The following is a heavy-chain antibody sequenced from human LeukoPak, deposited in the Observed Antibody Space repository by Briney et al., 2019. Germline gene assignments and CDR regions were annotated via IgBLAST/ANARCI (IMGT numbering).Heavy chain of an antibody. D-gene: IGHD5-18*01. Sequence: GGSLGLSCAASGFTFSSYAMSWVRQAPGKGLEWVSAISGSGGSTYYADSVKGRFTISRDNSKNTLYLQMNSLRAEDTAVYYCAKDPRHSYGYEAVDYWGQGTLVTVSS. V-gene: IGHV3-23*01. CDR1: GFTFSSYA. CDR3: AKDPRHSYGYEAVDY. J-gene: IGHJ4*02. CDR2: ISGSGGST.